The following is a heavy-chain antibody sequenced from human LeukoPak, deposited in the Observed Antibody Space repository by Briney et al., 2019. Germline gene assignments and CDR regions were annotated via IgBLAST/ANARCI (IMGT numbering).Heavy chain of an antibody. J-gene: IGHJ6*02. Sequence: SETLSLTCTVSGGSISTYYWSWIRQPPGKGLEWIGYIYYTGSTNYNPSLKSRVTISVDTSKNQFSLKLSSVTAADTAVYYCARYLAVNYYYYGMDVWGQGTTVTVSS. V-gene: IGHV4-59*01. D-gene: IGHD6-19*01. CDR2: IYYTGST. CDR3: ARYLAVNYYYYGMDV. CDR1: GGSISTYY.